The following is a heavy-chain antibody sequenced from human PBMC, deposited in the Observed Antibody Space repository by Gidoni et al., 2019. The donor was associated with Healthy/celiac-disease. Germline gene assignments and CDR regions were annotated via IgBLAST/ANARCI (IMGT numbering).Heavy chain of an antibody. D-gene: IGHD2-15*01. CDR2: ISYDGSNK. CDR1: GFTFSSYA. V-gene: IGHV3-30*01. Sequence: QVQLVESGGGVVQPGRSLRLSCAASGFTFSSYAMHWVRQAPGKGREWVAVISYDGSNKYYADSVKGRFTISRDNSKNTLYLQMNSLRAEDTAVYYCASLATPKFLVVAATDVDYWGQGTLVTVSS. CDR3: ASLATPKFLVVAATDVDY. J-gene: IGHJ4*02.